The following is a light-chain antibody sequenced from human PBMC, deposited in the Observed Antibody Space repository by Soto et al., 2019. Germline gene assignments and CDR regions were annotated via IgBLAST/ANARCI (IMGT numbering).Light chain of an antibody. Sequence: EIVLTQSPGTLSLSPGERATLSCRASQSVSNNYLSWYQQKPGQAPRLLIYGASNRATGIPDRFSGSGSGTDLTLTISRVEPEDYAVYYCQQYGRSGTFGQGTKVDIK. V-gene: IGKV3-20*01. CDR2: GAS. J-gene: IGKJ1*01. CDR3: QQYGRSGT. CDR1: QSVSNNY.